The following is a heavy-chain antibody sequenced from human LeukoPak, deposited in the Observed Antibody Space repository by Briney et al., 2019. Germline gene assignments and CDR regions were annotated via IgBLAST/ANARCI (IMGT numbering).Heavy chain of an antibody. CDR2: IWYDGSKE. J-gene: IGHJ2*01. CDR1: GFTFSGFG. D-gene: IGHD1-26*01. Sequence: GGSLRLSCAASGFTFSGFGMHWVRQAPDKGLEWVAVIWYDGSKEYYADSVKGRFTASRDNSKDTLFLQMNTLRAEDTAIYYCAKDRTVGASYWYFDLWGRGTLVTVSS. CDR3: AKDRTVGASYWYFDL. V-gene: IGHV3-33*06.